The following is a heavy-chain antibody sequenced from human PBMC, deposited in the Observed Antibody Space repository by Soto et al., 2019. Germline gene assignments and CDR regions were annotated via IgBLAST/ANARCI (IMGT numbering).Heavy chain of an antibody. CDR2: INHSGRV. J-gene: IGHJ5*01. CDR3: STRAYDTNGYYRFDA. V-gene: IGHV4-34*01. CDR1: GGSFSGHS. Sequence: SETLSLTCAVYGGSFSGHSWTWSRKSPEKGLEWIGDINHSGRVNYSPSLKSRVTISLDTTKNQISLTLSAATAADTAMYYCSTRAYDTNGYYRFDAWGQGTLVTVSS. D-gene: IGHD3-22*01.